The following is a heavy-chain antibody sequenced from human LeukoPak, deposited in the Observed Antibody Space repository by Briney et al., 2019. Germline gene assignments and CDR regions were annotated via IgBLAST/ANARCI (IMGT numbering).Heavy chain of an antibody. CDR3: ARDLLSMTTVTTSTLGY. J-gene: IGHJ4*02. CDR1: EFTF. D-gene: IGHD4-17*01. V-gene: IGHV3-30-3*01. Sequence: GKSLRLSCAASEFTFRVRQAPGRGLEWVALISFDGSNEFYADSAKGRFTISRDNSKNTLYLQMNSLRAEDTAVYYCARDLLSMTTVTTSTLGYWGQGTLVTVSS. CDR2: ISFDGSNE.